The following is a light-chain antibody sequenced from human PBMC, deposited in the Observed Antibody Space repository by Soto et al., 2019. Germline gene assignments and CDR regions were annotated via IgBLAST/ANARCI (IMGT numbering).Light chain of an antibody. CDR1: QSISSN. CDR2: AAS. J-gene: IGKJ5*01. V-gene: IGKV1-39*01. Sequence: DIQMTQSPTSLSASVGDRVTITCRASQSISSNLNWYQQKPGKAPMLLIYAASSLQSGVPSRFSGSGSGTDFSLTLSSRRPEDFSTYYCQQSYSVPSTFGQGTRLEIK. CDR3: QQSYSVPST.